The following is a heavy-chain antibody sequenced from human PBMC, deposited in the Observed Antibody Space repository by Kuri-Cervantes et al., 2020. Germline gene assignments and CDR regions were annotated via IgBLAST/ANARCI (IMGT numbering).Heavy chain of an antibody. D-gene: IGHD6-13*01. Sequence: LSLTCAASGFTLNINAMPWVRQAPGKGLEWVAVIWYDGSNKYYADSVKGRFTISRDNSKNTLYLQMNSLRAEDTAVYYCARESSSPGKYYYYYGMDVWGQGTTVTV. V-gene: IGHV3-33*08. CDR1: GFTLNINA. J-gene: IGHJ6*02. CDR3: ARESSSPGKYYYYYGMDV. CDR2: IWYDGSNK.